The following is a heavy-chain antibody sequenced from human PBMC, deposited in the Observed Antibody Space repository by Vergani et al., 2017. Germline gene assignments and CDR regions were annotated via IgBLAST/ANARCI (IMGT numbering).Heavy chain of an antibody. CDR1: GFTFDTCT. D-gene: IGHD3-10*01. Sequence: EVQLLESGGGLVQPGGSRRLSCAGAGFTFDTCTMAYVRQAPGKGLEWVATISSGGGDIFYADSVKGHFTISRDNSKNTLFLQMNSLKDEDTAVYYCTTAWGLYYLHGEYFQYWGRGTLVSVSS. CDR3: TTAWGLYYLHGEYFQY. CDR2: ISSGGGDI. J-gene: IGHJ1*01. V-gene: IGHV3-23*01.